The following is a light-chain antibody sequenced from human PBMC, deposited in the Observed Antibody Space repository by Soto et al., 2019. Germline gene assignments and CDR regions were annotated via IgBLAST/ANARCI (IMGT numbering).Light chain of an antibody. Sequence: QSALTQPASVSGSPGQSITISCTAASSDVGSYNLVSWYQQHPGKAPKLMNYEDNKPPSGVYNRFSVSKSGSTASLTISGLPADDEADYYCCSYARTSTYVFGSGTKVTVL. J-gene: IGLJ1*01. CDR2: EDN. CDR1: SSDVGSYNL. CDR3: CSYARTSTYV. V-gene: IGLV2-23*01.